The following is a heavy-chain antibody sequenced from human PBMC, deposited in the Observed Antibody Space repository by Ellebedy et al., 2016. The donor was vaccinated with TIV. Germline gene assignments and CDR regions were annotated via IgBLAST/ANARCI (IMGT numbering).Heavy chain of an antibody. J-gene: IGHJ5*02. V-gene: IGHV1-2*02. Sequence: AASVKVSCKSSGYTFTGHHLHWVRQAPGQGLEWLGLINPNSGYTDYARKFQGRVNMTRDTSINTAYMELTSLRSDDTAVYYCTRAKGPILGGVIIGVFDPWGQGTLVTVSS. D-gene: IGHD3-16*02. CDR1: GYTFTGHH. CDR3: TRAKGPILGGVIIGVFDP. CDR2: INPNSGYT.